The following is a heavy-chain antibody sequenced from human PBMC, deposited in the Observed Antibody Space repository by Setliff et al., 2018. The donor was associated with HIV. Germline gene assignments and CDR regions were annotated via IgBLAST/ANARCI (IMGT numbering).Heavy chain of an antibody. CDR2: ISSSSSYI. V-gene: IGHV3-21*01. D-gene: IGHD2-15*01. CDR1: GFTFSSYS. Sequence: PGGSLRLSCAASGFTFSSYSMNWVRQAPGKGLEWVSSISSSSSYIYYADSVKGRFTISRDNAKNSLYLQMNSLRAEDTAVYYCARDVVVAATSWFDPWGQGTLVTVSS. CDR3: ARDVVVAATSWFDP. J-gene: IGHJ5*02.